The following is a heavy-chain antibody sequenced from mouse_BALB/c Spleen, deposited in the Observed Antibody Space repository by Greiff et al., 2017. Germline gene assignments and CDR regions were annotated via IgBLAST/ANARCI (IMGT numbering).Heavy chain of an antibody. Sequence: VQLQQSGPELVKPGASVKIPCKASGYTFTDYNMDWVKQSHGKSLEWIGDINPNNGGTIYNQKFKGKATLTVDKSSSTAYMELRSLTSEDTAVYYCARRGITTLFAYWGQGTLVTVSA. CDR2: INPNNGGT. CDR1: GYTFTDYN. J-gene: IGHJ3*01. CDR3: ARRGITTLFAY. D-gene: IGHD2-4*01. V-gene: IGHV1-18*01.